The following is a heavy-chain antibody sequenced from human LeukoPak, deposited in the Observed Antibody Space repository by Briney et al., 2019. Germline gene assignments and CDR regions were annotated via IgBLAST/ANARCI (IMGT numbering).Heavy chain of an antibody. CDR1: GYSFTSYW. Sequence: GESLKISCKGSGYSFTSYWIGWVRQMPGKGLEWMGIIYPGDSDTRYSPSFQGQVTISADKSISTAYLQWSSLKASDTAMYYCARHSLASSYCSGGCAGGYYMDVWGKGTTVTVSS. D-gene: IGHD2-15*01. CDR2: IYPGDSDT. V-gene: IGHV5-51*01. J-gene: IGHJ6*03. CDR3: ARHSLASSYCSGGCAGGYYMDV.